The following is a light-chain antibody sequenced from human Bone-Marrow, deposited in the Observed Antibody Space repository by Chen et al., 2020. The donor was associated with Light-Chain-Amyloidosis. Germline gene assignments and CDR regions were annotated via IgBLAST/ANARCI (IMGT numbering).Light chain of an antibody. CDR2: GSS. V-gene: IGKV3-20*01. J-gene: IGKJ4*01. Sequence: EIVLTQSPGTLSFFLEEGANLYCRASQTISSNYLTWYQQNFGQAPRLLIDGSSIRATGIPNRFTGSGSGTDFKLTINRREPEDFAMYYCQQYGTSPLTFGGGTKVEI. CDR1: QTISSNY. CDR3: QQYGTSPLT.